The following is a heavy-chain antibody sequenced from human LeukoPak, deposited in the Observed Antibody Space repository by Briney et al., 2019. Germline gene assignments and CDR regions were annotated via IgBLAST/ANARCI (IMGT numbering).Heavy chain of an antibody. CDR2: ISSSSNFI. CDR3: ARAISDYDASDI. CDR1: GFTFSSYS. D-gene: IGHD4-17*01. J-gene: IGHJ3*02. Sequence: PGGSLRLSCAASGFTFSSYSMNWVRQAPGKGLGWVSSISSSSNFIYYADSVKGRFTISRDNAKNSLCLQMNSLRAEDTAVYYCARAISDYDASDIWGQGTMVTVSS. V-gene: IGHV3-21*01.